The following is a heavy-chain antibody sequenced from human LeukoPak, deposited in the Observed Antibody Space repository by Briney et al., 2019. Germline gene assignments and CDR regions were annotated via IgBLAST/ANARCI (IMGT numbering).Heavy chain of an antibody. Sequence: SSETLSLTCAVYGGSFSGYYWSWIRQPPGKGLEWIGEINHSGSTNYNPSLKSRVTISVDTSKNQFSLKLSSVTAADTAVYYCASPGYCSSTSCRDFDYWGQGTLVTVSS. CDR1: GGSFSGYY. D-gene: IGHD2-2*01. CDR2: INHSGST. J-gene: IGHJ4*02. CDR3: ASPGYCSSTSCRDFDY. V-gene: IGHV4-34*01.